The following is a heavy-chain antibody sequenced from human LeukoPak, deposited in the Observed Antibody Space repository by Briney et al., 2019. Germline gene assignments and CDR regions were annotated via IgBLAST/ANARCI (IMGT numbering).Heavy chain of an antibody. CDR3: ARLGSSGLSADFDY. J-gene: IGHJ4*02. CDR2: IYYSGST. CDR1: GGSISDYY. V-gene: IGHV4-59*08. D-gene: IGHD6-19*01. Sequence: PSETLSLTCTVSGGSISDYYWNWIRQPPGKGLEWIGNIYYSGSTSYNPSLKSRVTISVDTSKNQFSLKLSSVTAADTAVYYCARLGSSGLSADFDYWGQGTLVTVSS.